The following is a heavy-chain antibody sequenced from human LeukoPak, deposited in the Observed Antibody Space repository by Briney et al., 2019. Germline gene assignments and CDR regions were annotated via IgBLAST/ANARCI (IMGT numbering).Heavy chain of an antibody. D-gene: IGHD4-23*01. CDR2: IYYTGST. J-gene: IGHJ4*02. Sequence: SETLSLTCSVSGCSMSSYYWSWIRQPPGKGLEWIGYIYYTGSTNYNPSLKSRVSISVDTSKKQFSLKLNSVTAADTAVYYCARGWEGGNYYMDYWGQGTLVTVSS. CDR3: ARGWEGGNYYMDY. V-gene: IGHV4-59*01. CDR1: GCSMSSYY.